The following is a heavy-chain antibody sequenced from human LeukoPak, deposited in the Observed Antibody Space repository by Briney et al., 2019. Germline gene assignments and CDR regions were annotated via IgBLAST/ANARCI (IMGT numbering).Heavy chain of an antibody. J-gene: IGHJ3*02. CDR2: IIPIFGTA. Sequence: SVKVSCKASGGTFSSYAISWVRQAPGQGLEWMGGIIPIFGTANCAQQFQSRVTITTEGSTSTAYMELSSLRSEDTAVYYCARDQGSSRWEMNDAFDIWGQGTMVTVSS. CDR3: ARDQGSSRWEMNDAFDI. CDR1: GGTFSSYA. D-gene: IGHD6-19*01. V-gene: IGHV1-69*05.